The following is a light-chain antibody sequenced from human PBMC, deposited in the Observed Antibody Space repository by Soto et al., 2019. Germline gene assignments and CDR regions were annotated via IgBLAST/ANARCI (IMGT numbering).Light chain of an antibody. V-gene: IGKV3-15*01. CDR2: VAS. CDR3: QQYNVLPIT. CDR1: QSVSSN. Sequence: EIVMTQSPATLSVSPGERATLSCRASQSVSSNLAWYQQKPGQTPKLLIYVASNRATGIPARFSGSGSGTEFTLTISSLQSEDFAVYYCQQYNVLPITFGGGTKVEFK. J-gene: IGKJ4*01.